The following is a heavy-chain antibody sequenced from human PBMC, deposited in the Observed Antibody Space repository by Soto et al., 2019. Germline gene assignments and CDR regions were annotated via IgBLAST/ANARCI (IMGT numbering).Heavy chain of an antibody. Sequence: QITLKESGPTLVRPAQTLTLTCDFSGFSLSTYHMGVAWIRQPPGKALEWLALIYWADDKRYSPSLKDRLAISKDTSSNQVVLTITTMDPGDTATYFCAHAGDYDLLTFDHWGPGTLVTVSS. J-gene: IGHJ4*02. CDR3: AHAGDYDLLTFDH. CDR1: GFSLSTYHMG. D-gene: IGHD4-17*01. CDR2: IYWADDK. V-gene: IGHV2-5*02.